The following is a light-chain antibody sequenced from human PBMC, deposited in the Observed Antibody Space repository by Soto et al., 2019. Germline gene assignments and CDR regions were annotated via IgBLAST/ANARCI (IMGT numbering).Light chain of an antibody. CDR1: QSVSSSY. CDR2: GAS. J-gene: IGKJ5*01. Sequence: EIVLTQSPGTLSLSPGERATLSCRASQSVSSSYLAWYQQKPGQAPRLLIYGASSRATGIPGRFRGSGSGTDFTLSISILEPEDFAVYYCQQYGSSLITFGQGTRLQIK. V-gene: IGKV3-20*01. CDR3: QQYGSSLIT.